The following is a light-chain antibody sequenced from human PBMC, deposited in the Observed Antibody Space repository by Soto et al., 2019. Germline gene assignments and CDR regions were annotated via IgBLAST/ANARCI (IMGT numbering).Light chain of an antibody. Sequence: EIVLTQSPATLSLFPGERATLSCRASQSVTSSLAWYQQKPGQAPRVLIYNTSTRATGIPARFSGSGSGTDFTLTISSLEPEDSAVYYCHQRGNRWTFGQGTKVDIK. CDR1: QSVTSS. CDR3: HQRGNRWT. V-gene: IGKV3-11*01. J-gene: IGKJ1*01. CDR2: NTS.